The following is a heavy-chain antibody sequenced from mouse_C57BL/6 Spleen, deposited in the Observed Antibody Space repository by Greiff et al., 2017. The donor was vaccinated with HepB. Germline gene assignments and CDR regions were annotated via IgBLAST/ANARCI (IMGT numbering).Heavy chain of an antibody. Sequence: VQLQQSGPELVKPGASVKIPCKASGYTFTDYNMDWVKQSHGKSLEWIGDINPNNGCTIYNQKFKGKATLTVDKSSSTAYMELRSLTSEDTAVYYCAREVVYYDSSYAMDYWGQGTSVTVSS. J-gene: IGHJ4*01. CDR2: INPNNGCT. D-gene: IGHD2-4*01. CDR3: AREVVYYDSSYAMDY. CDR1: GYTFTDYN. V-gene: IGHV1-18*01.